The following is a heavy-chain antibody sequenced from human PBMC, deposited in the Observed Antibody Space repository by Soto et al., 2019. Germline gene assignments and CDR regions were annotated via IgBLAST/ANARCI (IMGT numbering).Heavy chain of an antibody. J-gene: IGHJ6*03. CDR2: IYYSGST. Sequence: SETLSLTCSVSDDSINSDKYYWGWIRQPPGKGLEWIGYIYYSGSTNYNPSLKSRVTISVDTSKNQFSLKLSSVTAADTAVYYCARGYGSGSYYYYYYMDVWGKGTTVTVSS. CDR1: DDSINSDKYY. D-gene: IGHD3-10*01. V-gene: IGHV4-61*01. CDR3: ARGYGSGSYYYYYYMDV.